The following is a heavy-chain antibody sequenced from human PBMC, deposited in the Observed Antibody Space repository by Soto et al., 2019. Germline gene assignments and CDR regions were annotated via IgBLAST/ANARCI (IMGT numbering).Heavy chain of an antibody. CDR3: VRMSVVGYFDY. V-gene: IGHV4-4*02. Sequence: PSETLSLTRTVSGASNTGSDRWSWVRHTPEKGLEWIGEIYHSGTTNYHPSLKSRVTISQDKSKNQFSLNLTSVTAADTAVYSCVRMSVVGYFDYWGRG. D-gene: IGHD3-22*01. J-gene: IGHJ4*02. CDR2: IYHSGTT. CDR1: GASNTGSDR.